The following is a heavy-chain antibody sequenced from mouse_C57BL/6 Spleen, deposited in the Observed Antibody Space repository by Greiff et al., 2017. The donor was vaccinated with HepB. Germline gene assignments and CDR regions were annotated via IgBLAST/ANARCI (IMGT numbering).Heavy chain of an antibody. V-gene: IGHV1-80*01. CDR1: GYAFSSYW. Sequence: VQLQQSGAELVKPGASVKISCKASGYAFSSYWMHWVKQRPGKGLEWIGQIYPGDGDTNYNGKFKGKATLTADKPSSTAYMQRSSLTAEDSAVYCGARGVLAGYGCWGHVALVTVA. J-gene: IGHJ3*01. CDR2: IYPGDGDT. CDR3: ARGVLAGYGC.